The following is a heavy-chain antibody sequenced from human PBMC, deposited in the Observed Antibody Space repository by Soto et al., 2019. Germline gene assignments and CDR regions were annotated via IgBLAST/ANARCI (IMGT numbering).Heavy chain of an antibody. CDR3: TRAIISSSYYYYGMDV. CDR2: IRSKANSYAT. J-gene: IGHJ6*02. Sequence: PGGSLRLSCAASGFTFSGSAMHWVRQASGKGLEWVGRIRSKANSYATAYAASVKGRFTISRDDSKNTAYLQMNSLKTEDTAVYYCTRAIISSSYYYYGMDVWGQGTTVTVSS. CDR1: GFTFSGSA. D-gene: IGHD6-13*01. V-gene: IGHV3-73*01.